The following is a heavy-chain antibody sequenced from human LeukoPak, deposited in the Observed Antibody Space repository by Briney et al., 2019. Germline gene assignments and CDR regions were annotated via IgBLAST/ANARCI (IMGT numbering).Heavy chain of an antibody. CDR1: GFTFSSYE. Sequence: GGSLRLSCAASGFTFSSYEMNWVRQAPGKGLEWVSYISSSGSTIYYADSVKGRFTISRDNSKNTLYLQMNSLRAEDTAVYYCAKEGPGYYGSGSYLGYWGQGTLVTVSS. J-gene: IGHJ4*02. D-gene: IGHD3-10*01. CDR2: ISSSGSTI. V-gene: IGHV3-48*03. CDR3: AKEGPGYYGSGSYLGY.